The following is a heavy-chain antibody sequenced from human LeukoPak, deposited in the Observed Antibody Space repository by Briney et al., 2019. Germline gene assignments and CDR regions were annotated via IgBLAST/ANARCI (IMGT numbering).Heavy chain of an antibody. D-gene: IGHD6-13*01. CDR2: IFYSGTT. V-gene: IGHV4-59*11. Sequence: SETLSLTCTVSNDSISPLYWGWIRQPPGKGLEFIGYIFYSGTTNFNPSLKSRVTLSADTSKNQFSLRLNSVTAADTAVYYCARGGSAAKYYFDSWGQGTLVTVSS. CDR1: NDSISPLY. CDR3: ARGGSAAKYYFDS. J-gene: IGHJ4*02.